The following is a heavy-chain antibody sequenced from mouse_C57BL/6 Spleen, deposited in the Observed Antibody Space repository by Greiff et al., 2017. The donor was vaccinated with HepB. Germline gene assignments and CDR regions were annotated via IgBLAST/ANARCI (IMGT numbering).Heavy chain of an antibody. CDR3: ARWGSSSHAMDY. Sequence: QVQLQQSGPELVKPGASVKISCKASGYASSSSWMNWVKQRPGKGLEWIGRIYPGDGDTNYNGKFKGKATLTADKSSSTAYMQLSSLTSEDSAVYFCARWGSSSHAMDYWGQGTSVTVSS. CDR1: GYASSSSW. D-gene: IGHD1-1*01. V-gene: IGHV1-82*01. J-gene: IGHJ4*01. CDR2: IYPGDGDT.